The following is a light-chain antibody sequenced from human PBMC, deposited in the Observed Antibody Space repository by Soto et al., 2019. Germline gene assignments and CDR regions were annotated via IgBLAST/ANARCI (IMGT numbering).Light chain of an antibody. J-gene: IGKJ1*01. Sequence: IVLTQSPDTLSLSPGERVTLSCRASQSVNNNYLAWYQQKPGRAPRLLIYETYRRATGIPDRFSGRGSGIDFTLTISRLEPEDFSVYLCQQYGGSSRTFGLGTKVDIK. CDR3: QQYGGSSRT. CDR2: ETY. V-gene: IGKV3-20*01. CDR1: QSVNNNY.